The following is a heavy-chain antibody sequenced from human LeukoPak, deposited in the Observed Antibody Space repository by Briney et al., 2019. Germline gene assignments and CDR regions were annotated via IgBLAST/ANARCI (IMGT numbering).Heavy chain of an antibody. Sequence: GASVKVSCKASGYTFTSYGISWVRQAPGQGLEWMGWISAYNGNTNYAQKLQGRVTMTTDTSTSTAYMELRSLRSDDTAVCYCARDPGYCSSTSCFPADYWGQGTLVTVSS. CDR3: ARDPGYCSSTSCFPADY. CDR1: GYTFTSYG. V-gene: IGHV1-18*01. J-gene: IGHJ4*02. D-gene: IGHD2-2*01. CDR2: ISAYNGNT.